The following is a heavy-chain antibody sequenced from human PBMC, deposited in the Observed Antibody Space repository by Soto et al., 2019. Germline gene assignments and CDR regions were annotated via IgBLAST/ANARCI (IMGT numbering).Heavy chain of an antibody. V-gene: IGHV5-51*01. CDR1: GYSFTTYW. J-gene: IGHJ4*02. D-gene: IGHD5-18*01. Sequence: RGESLKISCKGSGYSFTTYWIGWVRQMPGKGLEWMGIIYPGDSDTRYSPSFQGQVTISADKSISTAYLQWSGLKASDTAMYYCALYGEDTAMVTYFDYWGQGTLVTVPS. CDR3: ALYGEDTAMVTYFDY. CDR2: IYPGDSDT.